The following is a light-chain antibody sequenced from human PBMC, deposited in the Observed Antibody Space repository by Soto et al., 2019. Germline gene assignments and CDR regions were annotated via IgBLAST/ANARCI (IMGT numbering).Light chain of an antibody. CDR2: SAS. V-gene: IGKV3-20*01. CDR3: QHYAHNSPIT. J-gene: IGKJ5*01. CDR1: QNLGTLY. Sequence: EIVLTQSPGTLSLSPGERGTLSCRASQNLGTLYLAWFQQKSGQAPRLLIYSASRRATGIPDRFTGSGSGTDFTLTISRLEPEDFALYYCQHYAHNSPITFGQGTRLEIK.